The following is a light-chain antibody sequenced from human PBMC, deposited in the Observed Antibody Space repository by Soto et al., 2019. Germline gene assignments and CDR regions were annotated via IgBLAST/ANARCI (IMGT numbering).Light chain of an antibody. CDR2: QVT. CDR1: DNDVGGYDF. J-gene: IGLJ3*02. Sequence: QSVLTQRASVSGSPGQSITISCTGTDNDVGGYDFVSWYQQHPGRAPKLLIHQVTIRLSGISSRFSGSKSGNTASLTITGLQPEDEAIYFCCSHSSTIAWVFGGGTKLTVL. CDR3: CSHSSTIAWV. V-gene: IGLV2-14*01.